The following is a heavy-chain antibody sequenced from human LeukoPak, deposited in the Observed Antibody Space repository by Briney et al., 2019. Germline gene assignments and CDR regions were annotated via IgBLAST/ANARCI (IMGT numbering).Heavy chain of an antibody. CDR3: AKALDDGMDV. V-gene: IGHV3-23*01. CDR2: MTGSGART. Sequence: GGSLSLSWAASGFTFSDYAMFWVRQAPGKGLQWVSGMTGSGARTYYADSVKGRFTISRDNSKNTLHLQMNRLRAEDTAVYYCAKALDDGMDVWGQGTTVTVSS. J-gene: IGHJ6*02. CDR1: GFTFSDYA. D-gene: IGHD1-1*01.